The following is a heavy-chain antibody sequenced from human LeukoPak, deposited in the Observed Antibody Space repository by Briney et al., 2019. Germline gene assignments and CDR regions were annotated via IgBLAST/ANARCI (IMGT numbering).Heavy chain of an antibody. CDR2: IYTSGST. CDR3: ARDPSLQINWGYDY. D-gene: IGHD7-27*01. J-gene: IGHJ4*02. Sequence: PSETLSLTCTVSGGSISSGSYYWSWIRQPAGKGLEWIGRIYTSGSTNYNPSLKSRVTMSVDTSKNQFSLKLSSVTAADTAVYYCARDPSLQINWGYDYWGQGTLVTVSS. V-gene: IGHV4-61*02. CDR1: GGSISSGSYY.